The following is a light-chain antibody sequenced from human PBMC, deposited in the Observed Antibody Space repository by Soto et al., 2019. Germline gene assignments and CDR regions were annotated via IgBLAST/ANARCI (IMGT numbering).Light chain of an antibody. J-gene: IGLJ1*01. CDR1: SSDVGDYNY. CDR3: CSYRRNSSTLYV. Sequence: QSVLTQTASVSGSPGQSNTNSCTGTSSDVGDYNYVSWYQQHPGKAPKLLIYDVSNRPSGVSNRFSGSKSGNTASLTISGLQAEDEADFYCCSYRRNSSTLYVFGTGTKVTVL. CDR2: DVS. V-gene: IGLV2-14*03.